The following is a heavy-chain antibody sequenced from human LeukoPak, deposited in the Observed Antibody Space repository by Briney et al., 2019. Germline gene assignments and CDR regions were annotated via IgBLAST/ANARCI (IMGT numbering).Heavy chain of an antibody. CDR3: ARDQCSSTRCYQPNWFDP. CDR1: GYTFTSYG. V-gene: IGHV1-18*01. CDR2: ISAYNGNT. Sequence: ASVKVSCKASGYTFTSYGISWVRQAPGQGLEWMGWISAYNGNTNYAQKLQGRVTMTTDTSTTTAYMELRSLRSDDTAVYYCARDQCSSTRCYQPNWFDPWGQGTLVTVSS. J-gene: IGHJ5*02. D-gene: IGHD2-2*01.